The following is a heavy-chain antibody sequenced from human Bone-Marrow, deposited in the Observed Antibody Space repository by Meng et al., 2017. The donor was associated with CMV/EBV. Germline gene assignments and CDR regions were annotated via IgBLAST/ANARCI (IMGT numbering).Heavy chain of an antibody. CDR2: IIPILGIA. CDR3: ARETTIFGVVNLDV. J-gene: IGHJ6*02. V-gene: IGHV1-69*10. CDR1: GGTFSSYA. D-gene: IGHD3-3*01. Sequence: SVQVSCKASGGTFSSYAISWVRQAPGQGLAWMGGIIPILGIANYAQKFQGRVTITADKSTSTAYMELSSLRSEDTAVYYCARETTIFGVVNLDVWGQGTTVTVSS.